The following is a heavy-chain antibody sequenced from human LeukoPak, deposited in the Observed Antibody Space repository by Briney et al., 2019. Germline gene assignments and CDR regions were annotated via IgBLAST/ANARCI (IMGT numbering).Heavy chain of an antibody. CDR3: AELGITMIGGV. J-gene: IGHJ6*04. CDR2: ISSSGSTI. V-gene: IGHV3-48*03. D-gene: IGHD3-10*02. Sequence: GGSLRLSCAASGFTFSSLNWVRQAPGKGPEWVSYISSSGSTIYYADSVKGRFTISRDNAKNSLYLQMNSLRAEDTAVYYCAELGITMIGGVWGKGTTVTISS. CDR1: GFTFSS.